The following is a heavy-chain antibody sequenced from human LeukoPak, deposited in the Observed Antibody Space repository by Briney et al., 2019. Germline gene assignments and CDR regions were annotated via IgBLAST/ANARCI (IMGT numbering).Heavy chain of an antibody. Sequence: SETLSLTCAVSGGSISSSNWWSWVRQPPGKGLEWIGEIYHSGSTNYNPSLKSRVTISVDKSKNQFSLKLSSVTAADTAVYYCARFSSGYYYGAFDIWGQGTMVTVSS. CDR3: ARFSSGYYYGAFDI. CDR1: GGSISSSNW. CDR2: IYHSGST. V-gene: IGHV4-4*02. J-gene: IGHJ3*02. D-gene: IGHD3-22*01.